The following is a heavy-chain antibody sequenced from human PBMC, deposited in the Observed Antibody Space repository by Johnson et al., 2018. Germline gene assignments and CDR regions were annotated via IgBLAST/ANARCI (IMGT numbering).Heavy chain of an antibody. D-gene: IGHD3-22*01. J-gene: IGHJ6*02. Sequence: QVQLVESGAEVKKPGASVKVSCKASGYTFTSYYMHWVRQAPGQGLEWMGIINPSGGSTSYAQKFQGRVTMTRDTSTGTVYMELSSLRSEDTAVYYWARHASYYDDSSAPAAGMDVWGQGTTVTVSS. CDR2: INPSGGST. V-gene: IGHV1-46*01. CDR1: GYTFTSYY. CDR3: ARHASYYDDSSAPAAGMDV.